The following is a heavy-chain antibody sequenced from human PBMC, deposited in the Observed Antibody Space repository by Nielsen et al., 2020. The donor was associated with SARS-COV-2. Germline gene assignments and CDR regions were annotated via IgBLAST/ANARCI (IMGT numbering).Heavy chain of an antibody. CDR3: ARETDGTTYYYGSGSYNWFDP. CDR2: INHSGST. Sequence: SETLSLTCAVYGGSFSGYYWTWIRQPPGKGLEWIGEINHSGSTNYNPSLKSRVIISVDTSKNQFSLKLSSVTAADTAVYYCARETDGTTYYYGSGSYNWFDPWGQGTLVTVSS. V-gene: IGHV4-34*01. J-gene: IGHJ5*02. D-gene: IGHD3-10*01. CDR1: GGSFSGYY.